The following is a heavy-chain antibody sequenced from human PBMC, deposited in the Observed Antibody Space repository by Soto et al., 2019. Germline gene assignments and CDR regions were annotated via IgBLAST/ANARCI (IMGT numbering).Heavy chain of an antibody. V-gene: IGHV1-69*01. J-gene: IGHJ4*02. CDR3: ARSNSGNGNSYSPFDY. D-gene: IGHD2-21*01. CDR1: GGTSRSYP. CDR2: IIPMFGTA. Sequence: QVQLAQSGAEVKKPGSSVKVSCKASGGTSRSYPISWVRQAPGQGLEWMGGIIPMFGTANYAQKFQGRLTITADDSTSTAYMELSSLRSEDTAVYYCARSNSGNGNSYSPFDYWGQGTVVTVSS.